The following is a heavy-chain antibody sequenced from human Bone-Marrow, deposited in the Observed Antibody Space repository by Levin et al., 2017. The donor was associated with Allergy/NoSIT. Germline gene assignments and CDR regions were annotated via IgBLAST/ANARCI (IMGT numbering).Heavy chain of an antibody. CDR1: GCSVSSGTYY. J-gene: IGHJ6*02. V-gene: IGHV4-61*01. CDR2: INYRGVT. D-gene: IGHD5-12*01. CDR3: ARNRIIVAGGNDYYYGMDV. Sequence: SETLSLTCSVSGCSVSSGTYYWSWIRRPPGKGLEWIGYINYRGVTKYNPSLKSRVTIAVDTAKHEFSLKVTCVTAAETAVYYCARNRIIVAGGNDYYYGMDVWGQGTTVTVSS.